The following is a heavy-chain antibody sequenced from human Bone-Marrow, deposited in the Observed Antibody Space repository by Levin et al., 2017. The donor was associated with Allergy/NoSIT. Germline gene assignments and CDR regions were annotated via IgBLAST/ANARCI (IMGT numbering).Heavy chain of an antibody. CDR3: ASLGYTISYYDYAMDV. D-gene: IGHD5-12*01. Sequence: SQTLSLTCSVSGGSISNSYWSWIRQAPGNGLEWIGYIKNSGTTKYNPSLNSRVTISADTSKNQVSLRLTSVTAADTAVYYCASLGYTISYYDYAMDVWGQGTTVTVSS. CDR1: GGSISNSY. J-gene: IGHJ6*02. CDR2: IKNSGTT. V-gene: IGHV4-59*01.